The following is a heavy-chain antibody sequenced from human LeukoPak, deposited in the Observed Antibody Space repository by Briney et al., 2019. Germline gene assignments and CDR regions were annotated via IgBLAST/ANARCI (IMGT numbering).Heavy chain of an antibody. V-gene: IGHV3-30*18. CDR3: AKPLEVLLWFGELPDIGFDY. CDR1: GFTFSSYG. D-gene: IGHD3-10*01. J-gene: IGHJ4*02. CDR2: VSYDGSNK. Sequence: GGSLRLSCAASGFTFSSYGMHWVRQAPGKGLEWVAVVSYDGSNKYYADSVKGRFTISRDNSKNTLYLQMNSLRAEDTAVYYCAKPLEVLLWFGELPDIGFDYWGQGTLVTVSS.